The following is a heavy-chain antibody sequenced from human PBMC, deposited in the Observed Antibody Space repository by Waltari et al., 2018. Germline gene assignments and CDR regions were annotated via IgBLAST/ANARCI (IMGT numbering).Heavy chain of an antibody. J-gene: IGHJ6*02. D-gene: IGHD2-8*02. CDR3: VRLEDCTGPGGNCYSGDSFAMDV. CDR1: GGSFRGYY. V-gene: IGHV4-34*02. CDR2: INHNGNI. Sequence: QVQLQQWGAGLLQPSETLSLTCAVYGGSFRGYYWVWVRQPPGKGLEWNGEINHNGNINRNPSLRSRVTMLVDTSKSQLSLKINSVTAADTAVYYCVRLEDCTGPGGNCYSGDSFAMDVWGQGTTVTVSS.